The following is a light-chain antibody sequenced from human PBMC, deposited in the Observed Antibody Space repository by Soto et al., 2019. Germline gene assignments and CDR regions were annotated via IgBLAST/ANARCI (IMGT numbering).Light chain of an antibody. Sequence: DIQMTQSPSSLSASVGDGVTITCRSSQDIIRHLNWYQHKPGRAPRLLIYAASTLQSGVPSRFTGSGSGTEFTLTISGLQPEDFATYYCQHSYTRPIAFAQGTRLENK. CDR1: QDIIRH. V-gene: IGKV1-39*01. J-gene: IGKJ5*01. CDR2: AAS. CDR3: QHSYTRPIA.